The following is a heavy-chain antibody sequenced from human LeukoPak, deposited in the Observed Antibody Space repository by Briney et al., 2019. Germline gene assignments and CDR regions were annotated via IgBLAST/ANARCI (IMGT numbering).Heavy chain of an antibody. D-gene: IGHD6-13*01. CDR3: ARGPGIAAAGTWSPFDP. CDR2: IYYSGST. Sequence: SQTLSLTCTVSGGSISSGGYYWSWIRQHPGKGLEWIGYIYYSGSTYYNPPLKSRVTISVDTSKNQFSLKLSSVTAADTAVYYCARGPGIAAAGTWSPFDPWGQGTLVTVSS. V-gene: IGHV4-31*03. J-gene: IGHJ5*02. CDR1: GGSISSGGYY.